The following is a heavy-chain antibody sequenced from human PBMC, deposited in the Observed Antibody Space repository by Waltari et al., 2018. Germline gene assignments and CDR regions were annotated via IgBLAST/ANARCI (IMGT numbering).Heavy chain of an antibody. CDR1: GFTFSYYA. D-gene: IGHD2-15*01. V-gene: IGHV3-64*07. Sequence: EVQLVESGGDLVQPGGSLRLSCAASGFTFSYYAMHWVRQAPGKRLEYVSAISHNGDTPYYADSVKGRFTISRDNSKNMLFLQMGSLRAEDMAVYYCARELGGWSFFDLWGRGTLVTVSS. CDR2: ISHNGDTP. CDR3: ARELGGWSFFDL. J-gene: IGHJ2*01.